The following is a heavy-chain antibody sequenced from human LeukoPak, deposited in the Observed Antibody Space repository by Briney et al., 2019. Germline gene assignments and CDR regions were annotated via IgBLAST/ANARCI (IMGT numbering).Heavy chain of an antibody. CDR1: GGSISSGGYY. D-gene: IGHD3-22*01. V-gene: IGHV4-31*03. Sequence: TLSLTCTVSGGSISSGGYYWSWIRQHPGKGLEWIGYIYYSGSTYYNPSLKSRVTISVDTSKNQFSLKLSSVTAADTAVYYCARGGHYYDSSGYNDYWGQGTTVTVSS. J-gene: IGHJ4*02. CDR3: ARGGHYYDSSGYNDY. CDR2: IYYSGST.